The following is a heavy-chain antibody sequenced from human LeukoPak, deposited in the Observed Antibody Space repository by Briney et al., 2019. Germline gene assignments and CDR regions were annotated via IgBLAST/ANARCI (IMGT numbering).Heavy chain of an antibody. CDR1: GGSVSSYY. V-gene: IGHV4-59*02. Sequence: SETLSLTCTVSGGSVSSYYWSWIRQPPGKGLEWIGYIYYSGSTSYNPSLKSRVTISVDTSKNQFSLKVSSVTAADTAIYYCVRGYNWFDPWGQGTLVTVSS. CDR3: VRGYNWFDP. CDR2: IYYSGST. J-gene: IGHJ5*02.